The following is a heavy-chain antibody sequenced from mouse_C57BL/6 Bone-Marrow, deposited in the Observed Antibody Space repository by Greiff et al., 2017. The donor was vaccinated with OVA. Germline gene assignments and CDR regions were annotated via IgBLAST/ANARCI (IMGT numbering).Heavy chain of an antibody. CDR1: GYTFTSYW. J-gene: IGHJ1*03. CDR2: IHPNSGST. D-gene: IGHD2-3*01. Sequence: VQLQQSGAELVKPGASVKLSCKASGYTFTSYWMHWVKQRPGQGLEWIGMIHPNSGSTNYNEKFKSKATLTVDKSSSTAYMQLSSLTSEDSAVYYCARENDGYYWYFDVWGTGTTVTVSS. V-gene: IGHV1-64*01. CDR3: ARENDGYYWYFDV.